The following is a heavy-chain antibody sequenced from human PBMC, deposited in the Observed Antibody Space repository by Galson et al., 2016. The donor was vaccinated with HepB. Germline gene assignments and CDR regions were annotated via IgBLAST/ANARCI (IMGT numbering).Heavy chain of an antibody. CDR3: ARVDSGVIILYYYYRLDV. D-gene: IGHD2-21*01. Sequence: TLSLTCAVSGASISTGHWWTWVRQPPGKGLEWVGEIYHNGNTNYNPSLNSRVTMSVDKSKNQFSLHLTALTAADTAVYYCARVDSGVIILYYYYRLDVWGHGTTVTVSS. J-gene: IGHJ6*02. V-gene: IGHV4-4*02. CDR2: IYHNGNT. CDR1: GASISTGHW.